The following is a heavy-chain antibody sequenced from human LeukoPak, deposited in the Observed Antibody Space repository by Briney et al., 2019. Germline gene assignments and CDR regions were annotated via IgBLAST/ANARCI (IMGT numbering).Heavy chain of an antibody. Sequence: GGSLRLSCAASGFTFSSYEMNWVRQAPGKGLEWVSYISSSGSIIYYADSMKGRFTISRDNAKNSLYLQMNSLRAEDTAVYYCSRDGYNFFAFDSWGQGAKVTV. J-gene: IGHJ3*02. CDR2: ISSSGSII. V-gene: IGHV3-48*03. CDR1: GFTFSSYE. CDR3: SRDGYNFFAFDS. D-gene: IGHD5-24*01.